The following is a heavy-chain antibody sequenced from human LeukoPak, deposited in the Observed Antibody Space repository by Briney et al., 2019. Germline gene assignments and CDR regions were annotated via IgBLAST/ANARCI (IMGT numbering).Heavy chain of an antibody. D-gene: IGHD2-15*01. CDR1: GGSFSGYY. V-gene: IGHV4-34*01. CDR2: INHSGST. J-gene: IGHJ6*02. CDR3: ARVLGGSYGMDV. Sequence: PSETLSLTCAVYGGSFSGYYWSWIRQPPGKGLEWIGEINHSGSTNYNPSLKSRVTISVDTSKNQFSLKLSSVTAADTAVYYCARVLGGSYGMDVWGQGTTVTVSS.